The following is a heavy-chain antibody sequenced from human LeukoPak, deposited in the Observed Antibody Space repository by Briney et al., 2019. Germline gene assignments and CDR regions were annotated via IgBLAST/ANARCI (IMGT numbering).Heavy chain of an antibody. J-gene: IGHJ4*02. CDR1: GGTFSSYA. V-gene: IGHV1-69*13. Sequence: SVKASCKASGGTFSSYAISWVRQAPGQGLEWMGGIIPIFGTANYAQKFQGRVTITADESTSTAYMELSSLRSEDTAVYYCARESSYGYLTDYWGQGTLVTVSS. D-gene: IGHD5-18*01. CDR3: ARESSYGYLTDY. CDR2: IIPIFGTA.